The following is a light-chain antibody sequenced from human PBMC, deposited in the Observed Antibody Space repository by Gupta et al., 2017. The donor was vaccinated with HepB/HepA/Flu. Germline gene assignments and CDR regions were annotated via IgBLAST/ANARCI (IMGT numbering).Light chain of an antibody. J-gene: IGLJ2*01. CDR1: SSNIGAGFD. Sequence: QSVLTQPPSVSGAPGQRVTISCTGSSSNIGAGFDFHWYQHLPGTAPRLLIYGKVNRPSGVPDRFSGSKSGTSASLAITGLQAEDEADYYCQSLDNSLSVVVFGGGTKLTVL. CDR2: GKV. V-gene: IGLV1-40*01. CDR3: QSLDNSLSVVV.